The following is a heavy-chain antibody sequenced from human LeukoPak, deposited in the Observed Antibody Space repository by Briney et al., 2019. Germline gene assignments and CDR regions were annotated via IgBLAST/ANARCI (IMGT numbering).Heavy chain of an antibody. V-gene: IGHV3-23*01. D-gene: IGHD6-13*01. CDR2: ISGSGGST. CDR3: ASTIGSAGTQY. J-gene: IGHJ4*02. Sequence: PGGSLRLSCAASGFMFSKYAMSWVRQAPGKGLEWVSAISGSGGSTYYADSVKGRFTISRDNSKNTLYLQMNSLRAEDTAVYYCASTIGSAGTQYWGQGTLVTVSS. CDR1: GFMFSKYA.